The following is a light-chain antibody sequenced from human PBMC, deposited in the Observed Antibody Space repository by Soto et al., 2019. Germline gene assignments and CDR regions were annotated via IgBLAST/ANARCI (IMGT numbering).Light chain of an antibody. J-gene: IGKJ4*01. CDR2: GTS. CDR3: LSGHSRP. Sequence: EIVLTQSPGTLSLSPGERATLSCRTSETISSTYLAWYQQTPGQAPRLLIHGTSSRASDIPDRFSGSGSGTDFTLTISRLEPEDFATYFCLSGHSRPFGGGTKVEIK. CDR1: ETISSTY. V-gene: IGKV3-20*01.